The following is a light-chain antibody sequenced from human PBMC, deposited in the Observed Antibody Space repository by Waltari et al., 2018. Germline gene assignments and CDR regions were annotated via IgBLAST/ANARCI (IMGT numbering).Light chain of an antibody. Sequence: QSALTQPPSVSGSPGQSVTISCTGTSSDVGAYNRVSWYQQPPGTASKLMIYAVSDRRSGVPDRFSGSKSGNTASLTISGLLAEDEADYYCSSYAGGGTLVFGGGTKLTVL. V-gene: IGLV2-18*02. CDR1: SSDVGAYNR. CDR2: AVS. CDR3: SSYAGGGTLV. J-gene: IGLJ2*01.